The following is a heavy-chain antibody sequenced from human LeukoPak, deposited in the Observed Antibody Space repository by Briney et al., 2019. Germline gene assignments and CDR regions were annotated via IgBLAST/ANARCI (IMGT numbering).Heavy chain of an antibody. J-gene: IGHJ4*02. D-gene: IGHD3-22*01. CDR1: GGTFSSYA. Sequence: SVKVSXKASGGTFSSYAISWVRQAPGQGLECMGGIIPIFGTAKYAQKLQGRVTITTDESTSTAYMELSSLRSEDTAVYYCARDGMDYYDSSGYYPNWGQGTLVTVSS. CDR2: IIPIFGTA. V-gene: IGHV1-69*05. CDR3: ARDGMDYYDSSGYYPN.